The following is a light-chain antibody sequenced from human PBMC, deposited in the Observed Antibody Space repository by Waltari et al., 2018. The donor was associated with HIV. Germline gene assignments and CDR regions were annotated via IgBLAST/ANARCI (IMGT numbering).Light chain of an antibody. CDR1: SSDVGGYNY. CDR3: GSYSGSKNFAV. V-gene: IGLV2-8*01. CDR2: DVS. Sequence: QSALTQPPSASGSPGQPVTIPCPGTSSDVGGYNYVSWYQQHPGKAPKLMIFDVSKRPSGVPDRFSGSKSGNTASLTVSGLQAEDEADYYCGSYSGSKNFAVFGGGTKLTVL. J-gene: IGLJ3*02.